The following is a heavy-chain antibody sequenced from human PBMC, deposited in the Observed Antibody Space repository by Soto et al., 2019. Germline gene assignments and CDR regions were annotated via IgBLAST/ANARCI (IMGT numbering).Heavy chain of an antibody. D-gene: IGHD3-22*01. CDR1: GFTFSNAW. CDR3: AKGDYYDSSGYGYFDY. Sequence: GGSLRLSCAASGFTFSNAWMNWVRQAPGKGLEWVGRIKSKTDGGTTDYAAPVKGRFTISRDDSKNTLYLQMNSLRAEDTAVYYCAKGDYYDSSGYGYFDYWGQGTLVTVSS. J-gene: IGHJ4*02. CDR2: IKSKTDGGTT. V-gene: IGHV3-15*07.